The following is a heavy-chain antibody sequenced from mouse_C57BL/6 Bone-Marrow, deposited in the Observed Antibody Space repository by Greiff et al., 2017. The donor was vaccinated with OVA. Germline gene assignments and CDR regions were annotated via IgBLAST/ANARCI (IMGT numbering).Heavy chain of an antibody. CDR2: IHPNSGST. CDR3: ARLLRSPMDY. Sequence: QVHVKQPGAELVKPGASVKLSCKASGYTFTSYWMHWVKQRPGQGLEWIGMIHPNSGSTNYNEKFKSKATLTVDKSSSTAYMQLSSLTSEDSAVYYCARLLRSPMDYWGQGTSVTVSS. J-gene: IGHJ4*01. D-gene: IGHD1-1*01. V-gene: IGHV1-64*01. CDR1: GYTFTSYW.